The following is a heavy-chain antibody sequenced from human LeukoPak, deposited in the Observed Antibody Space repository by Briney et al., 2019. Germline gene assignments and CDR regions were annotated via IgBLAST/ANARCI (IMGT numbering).Heavy chain of an antibody. CDR1: GCTFISLG. CDR3: ARDGYGSGKGFFDY. CDR2: ISAYDGNT. Sequence: VKETCKASGCTFISLGCSGVRQAPGRGGEGRGWISAYDGNTNSAQKFQGGVTMPTDISTSTAYMELRSLRSDDTAVYYCARDGYGSGKGFFDYWGQGTLVTVSS. J-gene: IGHJ4*02. D-gene: IGHD3-10*01. V-gene: IGHV1-18*01.